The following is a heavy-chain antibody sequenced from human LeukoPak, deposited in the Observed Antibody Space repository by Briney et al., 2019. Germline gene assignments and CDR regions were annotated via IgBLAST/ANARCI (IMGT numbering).Heavy chain of an antibody. J-gene: IGHJ4*02. V-gene: IGHV3-53*01. CDR2: IYSGGST. CDR3: ARGLGYCTSTTCLLPFDY. CDR1: GFTVSTFY. D-gene: IGHD2-2*01. Sequence: PGGSLRLSCAASGFTVSTFYMTWVRQASGKGLECVSVIYSGGSTYYADSVKGRFTVSRDNSKNTRYLQMNSLRAEDTAMYYCARGLGYCTSTTCLLPFDYWGQGTLVTVSS.